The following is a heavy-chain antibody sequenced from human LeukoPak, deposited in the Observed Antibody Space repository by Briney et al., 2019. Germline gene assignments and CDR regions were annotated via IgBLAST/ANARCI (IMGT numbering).Heavy chain of an antibody. CDR1: GFTFRNYG. J-gene: IGHJ4*02. CDR3: AKESPERAARSFDF. D-gene: IGHD2-15*01. CDR2: ISHDGTVT. Sequence: GRSLRLSCAASGFTFRNYGMQWVRQAPDKGLEWVAVISHDGTVTHYAESVKGRFTISRDQARNTLSLQMNSLRVEDTALYFCAKESPERAARSFDFWGQGTLVTVSP. V-gene: IGHV3-30*18.